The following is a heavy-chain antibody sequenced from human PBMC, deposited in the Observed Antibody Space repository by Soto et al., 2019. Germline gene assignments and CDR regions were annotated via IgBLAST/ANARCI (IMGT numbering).Heavy chain of an antibody. D-gene: IGHD3-22*01. CDR2: IYYSGST. CDR1: GGSISSYY. CDR3: ARSYDSSGYYYVVPYWFDP. V-gene: IGHV4-59*01. Sequence: PSETLSLTCTVSGGSISSYYWSWIRQPPGKGLEWIGYIYYSGSTSYNPSLKSRVTISVDTSKNQFSLKLSSVTAADTAVYYCARSYDSSGYYYVVPYWFDPWGQGTLVTVSS. J-gene: IGHJ5*02.